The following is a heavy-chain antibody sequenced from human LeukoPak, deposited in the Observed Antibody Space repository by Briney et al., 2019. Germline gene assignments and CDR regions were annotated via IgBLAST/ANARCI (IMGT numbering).Heavy chain of an antibody. D-gene: IGHD3-10*01. CDR3: ARSPEWFGESKGFDY. CDR2: ICYSGSP. CDR1: GGYISSRSDF. Sequence: AETLSLTCTVWGGYISSRSDFGGWVRRPPARGVEWFGGICYSGSPYYNPYRKSRVTISVDTSQNQFSLKLSSVTAADTAVYYCARSPEWFGESKGFDYWGQGTLVTVSS. V-gene: IGHV4-39*07. J-gene: IGHJ4*02.